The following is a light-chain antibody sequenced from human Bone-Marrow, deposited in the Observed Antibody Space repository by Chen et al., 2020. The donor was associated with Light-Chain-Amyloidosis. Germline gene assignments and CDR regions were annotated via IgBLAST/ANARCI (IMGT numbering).Light chain of an antibody. CDR2: AVS. CDR3: CSYAGSYFLV. Sequence: QSALTQPRSVSGPPGQSVTISCTGTSSDVGVYNYVSWYQHHQGKAPKRRMYAVSKRPSGVPDRFSGSKSGNTASLTISGLQAENEADYYCCSYAGSYFLVLGGGTKLTVL. V-gene: IGLV2-11*01. CDR1: SSDVGVYNY. J-gene: IGLJ3*02.